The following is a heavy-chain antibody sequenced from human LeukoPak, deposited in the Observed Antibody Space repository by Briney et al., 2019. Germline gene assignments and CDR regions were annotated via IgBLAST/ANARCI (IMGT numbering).Heavy chain of an antibody. Sequence: SETLSLTCTVSGDSISSHYWNWIRQPPGKGPEWTGYVYYSGSTTYNPSLRSRVTISIDTSKKHFSLKLTSMTAADTAVYFCARAKDYGSYVETFDIWGQGTMVTVSS. CDR1: GDSISSHY. D-gene: IGHD4-17*01. CDR3: ARAKDYGSYVETFDI. V-gene: IGHV4-59*11. CDR2: VYYSGST. J-gene: IGHJ3*02.